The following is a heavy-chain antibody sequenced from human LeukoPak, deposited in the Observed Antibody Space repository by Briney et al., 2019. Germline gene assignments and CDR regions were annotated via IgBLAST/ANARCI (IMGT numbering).Heavy chain of an antibody. CDR1: GYTFTGYY. CDR3: AREKVRQSGMDV. D-gene: IGHD2-2*01. CDR2: INPNSGGT. J-gene: IGHJ6*02. Sequence: APVKVSCKASGYTFTGYYMHWVRQAPGQGLEWMGRINPNSGGTNYAQKFQGRVTMTRDTSISTAYMELSRLRSDDTAVYSCAREKVRQSGMDVWGQGTTVTVSS. V-gene: IGHV1-2*06.